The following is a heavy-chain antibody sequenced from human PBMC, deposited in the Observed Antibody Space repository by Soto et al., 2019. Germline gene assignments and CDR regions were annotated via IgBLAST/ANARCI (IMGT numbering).Heavy chain of an antibody. V-gene: IGHV1-8*01. J-gene: IGHJ4*02. CDR1: GYTFTSYD. CDR2: MNPNSGNT. Sequence: QVPLVQSGAEVKKPGASVKVSCKASGYTFTSYDINWVRQATGQGLEWMGWMNPNSGNTGYAQKFQGRVTMTRNTSISTAYMELSSLRSEDTAVYYCARASVRSSSSRGFPGGYWGQGTLVTVSS. D-gene: IGHD6-6*01. CDR3: ARASVRSSSSRGFPGGY.